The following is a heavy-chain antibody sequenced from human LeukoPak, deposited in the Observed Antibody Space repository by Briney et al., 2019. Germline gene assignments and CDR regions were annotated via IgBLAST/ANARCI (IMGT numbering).Heavy chain of an antibody. CDR1: GGSISSYY. D-gene: IGHD1-26*01. Sequence: SETLSLTCTVSGGSISSYYWSWIRQPPGKGLEWIGYIYYSGSTNYNPSLKSRVTISVDTSKNQFSLKLSSVTAADTAVYYCARGWDGDAFDIWGQGTMVTVSP. V-gene: IGHV4-59*01. CDR2: IYYSGST. CDR3: ARGWDGDAFDI. J-gene: IGHJ3*02.